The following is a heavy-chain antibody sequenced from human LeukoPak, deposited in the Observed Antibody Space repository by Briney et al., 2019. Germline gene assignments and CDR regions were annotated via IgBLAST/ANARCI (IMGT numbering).Heavy chain of an antibody. V-gene: IGHV1-24*01. J-gene: IGHJ4*02. CDR1: GYTLTELS. Sequence: ASVKVSCKVSGYTLTELSMHWVRQAPGKGLEWMGGFDPEDGETIYAQKFQGRVTMTEDTSTDTAYMELSRLRSDDTAVYYCARVEGSSWYVRYDYWGQGTLVTVSS. CDR3: ARVEGSSWYVRYDY. D-gene: IGHD6-13*01. CDR2: FDPEDGET.